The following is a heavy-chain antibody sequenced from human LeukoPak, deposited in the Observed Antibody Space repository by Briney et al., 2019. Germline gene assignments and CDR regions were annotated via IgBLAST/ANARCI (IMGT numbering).Heavy chain of an antibody. CDR2: IKQDGSEK. CDR1: GFTFSSYW. V-gene: IGHV3-7*03. J-gene: IGHJ5*02. CDR3: ARSYSSSSYNWFDP. D-gene: IGHD6-6*01. Sequence: PGGSLRLSCAASGFTFSSYWMSWVRQAPGKGLEWVANIKQDGSEKYYVDSVKGRFTISRDNAKNSLYLQMNSLRAEDTAVYYCARSYSSSSYNWFDPWGQGTLVTVSS.